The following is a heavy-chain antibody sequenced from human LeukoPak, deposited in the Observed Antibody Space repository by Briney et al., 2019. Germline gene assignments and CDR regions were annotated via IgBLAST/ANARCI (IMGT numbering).Heavy chain of an antibody. Sequence: PSETLSLTCTISAASISSSSHHWGWIRQSPGKGLEWIGSIYYGQTIYYNPSLNSRVTISVVTSEDQFTLQLNSVTAADTAVYYCVRHDGRGGATMGAFDSWGQGSLVTVSS. D-gene: IGHD4/OR15-4a*01. CDR2: IYYGQTI. V-gene: IGHV4-39*01. CDR3: VRHDGRGGATMGAFDS. J-gene: IGHJ5*01. CDR1: AASISSSSHH.